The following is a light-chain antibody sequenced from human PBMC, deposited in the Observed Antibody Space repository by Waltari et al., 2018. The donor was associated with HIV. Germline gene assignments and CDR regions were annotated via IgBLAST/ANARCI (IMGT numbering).Light chain of an antibody. CDR3: SSYSSVNTFVV. CDR1: SSDIGRSNH. CDR2: DVI. V-gene: IGLV2-14*03. J-gene: IGLJ2*01. Sequence: QSALTQPASVSGSPGQSITISCTGSSSDIGRSNHVSWYQQFPVKAPKLLLTDVIRRPLGVSDRFSGSKSGNTASLTISGLQAEDEASYFCSSYSSVNTFVVFGGGTKVTVL.